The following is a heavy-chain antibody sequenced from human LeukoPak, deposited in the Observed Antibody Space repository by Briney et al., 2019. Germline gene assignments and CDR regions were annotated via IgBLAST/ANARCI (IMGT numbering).Heavy chain of an antibody. CDR3: TRHWDSSSRPFDY. Sequence: PGGSLRLSCAASGFTFSGSAMHWVRQASGKGLEWVGRIRSKANSYATAYAASVKGRFTISRDDSKDTAYLQMNSLKTEDTAVYYCTRHWDSSSRPFDYWGQGTLVTVSS. V-gene: IGHV3-73*01. CDR1: GFTFSGSA. J-gene: IGHJ4*02. CDR2: IRSKANSYAT. D-gene: IGHD6-13*01.